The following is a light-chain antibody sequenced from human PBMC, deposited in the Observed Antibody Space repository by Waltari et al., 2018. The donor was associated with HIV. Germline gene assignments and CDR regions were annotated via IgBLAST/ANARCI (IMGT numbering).Light chain of an antibody. CDR3: QQYDTTPT. CDR2: GAS. J-gene: IGKJ4*01. CDR1: QGVSSNS. Sequence: EIVLTQSPGTLSLSPGERATLSCTASQGVSSNSLAWYQQKPGQSPSLLSSGASDRATGIPDRFSGSGSGTDFTLTISRLEPEDFAVYYCQQYDTTPTFGGGTKVEIK. V-gene: IGKV3-20*01.